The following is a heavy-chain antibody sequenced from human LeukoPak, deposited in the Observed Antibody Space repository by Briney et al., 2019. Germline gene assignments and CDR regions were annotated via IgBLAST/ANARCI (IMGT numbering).Heavy chain of an antibody. CDR1: GDSFSGFY. Sequence: SETLSLTCAVSGDSFSGFYWTWIRQPPGKGLEWIGEINHSGSTKYNPSLKSRVPISIDTSKNQFSLKLSSVPAADTAVYYCARRPGYSSSSRIYFDSWDLGTLVTVSS. CDR3: ARRPGYSSSSRIYFDS. D-gene: IGHD6-6*01. V-gene: IGHV4-34*01. CDR2: INHSGST. J-gene: IGHJ4*02.